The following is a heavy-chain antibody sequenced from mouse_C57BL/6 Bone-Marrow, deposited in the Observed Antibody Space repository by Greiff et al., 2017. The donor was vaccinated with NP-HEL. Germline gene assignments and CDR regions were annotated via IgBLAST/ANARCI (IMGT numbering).Heavy chain of an antibody. D-gene: IGHD2-2*01. CDR1: GYSITSGYY. J-gene: IGHJ3*01. Sequence: VQLKESGPGLVKPSQSLSLTCSVTGYSITSGYYWNWIRQFPGNKLEWMGYISYDGSNNYNPSLKNRISITRDTSKNQFFLKLNSVTTEDTATYYCARWGGLPWFAYWGQGTLVTVSA. V-gene: IGHV3-6*01. CDR3: ARWGGLPWFAY. CDR2: ISYDGSN.